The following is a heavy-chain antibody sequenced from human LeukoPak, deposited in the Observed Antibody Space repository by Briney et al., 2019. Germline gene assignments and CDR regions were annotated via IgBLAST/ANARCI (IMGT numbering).Heavy chain of an antibody. J-gene: IGHJ4*02. V-gene: IGHV1-2*02. Sequence: ASVKVSCKASGYIFTGYHMHWVRQAPGQGLEWMGWINPNSGGTSYAQKFQGRVTMTRDTSISTAYMGLSRLTSDDTAVYYCARDPNYHYDASGYTLGFWGQGTLVTVSS. CDR1: GYIFTGYH. D-gene: IGHD3-22*01. CDR3: ARDPNYHYDASGYTLGF. CDR2: INPNSGGT.